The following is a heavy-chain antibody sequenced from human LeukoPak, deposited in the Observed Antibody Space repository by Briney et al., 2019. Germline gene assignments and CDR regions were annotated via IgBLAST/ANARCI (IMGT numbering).Heavy chain of an antibody. Sequence: PSETLSLTCAVYGGSFSGYYWSWIRQPPGKGLEWIGEINHSGSTNYNPSLKSRVTISVDTSKNQFSLKLSSVTAADTAVYCCARGPYYDFWSGYYNYYYYGMDVWGQGTTVTVSS. CDR3: ARGPYYDFWSGYYNYYYYGMDV. D-gene: IGHD3-3*01. CDR2: INHSGST. J-gene: IGHJ6*02. V-gene: IGHV4-34*01. CDR1: GGSFSGYY.